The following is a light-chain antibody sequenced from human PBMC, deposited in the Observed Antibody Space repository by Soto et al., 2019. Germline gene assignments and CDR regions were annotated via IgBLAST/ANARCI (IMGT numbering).Light chain of an antibody. CDR2: DAS. CDR3: QQYETFSGT. J-gene: IGKJ1*01. Sequence: DIPMTQSPSTLSASVGDRVTITCRASQSISSWLAWYQQKPGEAPKLLIYDASALPRGVPSRFSGSGSGTKFTLTIASLQPVDFATYYCQQYETFSGTFGPGTKVDIK. CDR1: QSISSW. V-gene: IGKV1-5*01.